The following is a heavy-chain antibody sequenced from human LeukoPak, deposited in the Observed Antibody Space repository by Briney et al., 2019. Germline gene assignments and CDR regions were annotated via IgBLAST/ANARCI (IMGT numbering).Heavy chain of an antibody. J-gene: IGHJ1*01. CDR1: GYSISSRYY. D-gene: IGHD5-24*01. Sequence: TSETLSLTCTVSGYSISSRYYWGWIRQPPGKGLEWIGSIYHSGSTYYNPSLKSRVTISVDTSKNQFSLKLSSVTAADTAVYYCARSRDGYNSEYFQHWSQGTLVTVSS. V-gene: IGHV4-38-2*02. CDR2: IYHSGST. CDR3: ARSRDGYNSEYFQH.